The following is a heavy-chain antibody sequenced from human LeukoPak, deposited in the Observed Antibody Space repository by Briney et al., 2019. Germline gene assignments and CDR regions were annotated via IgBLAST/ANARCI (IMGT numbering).Heavy chain of an antibody. D-gene: IGHD3-22*01. Sequence: PGGSLRLSCAASGFTFSTFSMNWVRQAPGKGLEWVSYISSSSSAIHYADSVKGRFTISRDNAKNSLYLQMNSLRAEDTAVYYCARAMTVVVNNDYWGQGTLVTVSS. V-gene: IGHV3-48*01. J-gene: IGHJ4*02. CDR1: GFTFSTFS. CDR3: ARAMTVVVNNDY. CDR2: ISSSSSAI.